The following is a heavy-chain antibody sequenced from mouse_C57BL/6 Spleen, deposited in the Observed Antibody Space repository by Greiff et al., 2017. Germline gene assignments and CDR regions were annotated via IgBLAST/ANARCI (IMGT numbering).Heavy chain of an antibody. V-gene: IGHV5-9-1*02. Sequence: EVMLVESGEGLVKPGGSLKLSCAASGFTFSSYAMSWVRQTPEKRLEWVAYISSGGDYIYYADTVKGRFTISRDNARNTLYLQMSSLKSEDTAMYYCTRGTYDYDGDWFAYWGQGTLVTVSA. CDR2: ISSGGDYI. D-gene: IGHD2-4*01. CDR1: GFTFSSYA. CDR3: TRGTYDYDGDWFAY. J-gene: IGHJ3*01.